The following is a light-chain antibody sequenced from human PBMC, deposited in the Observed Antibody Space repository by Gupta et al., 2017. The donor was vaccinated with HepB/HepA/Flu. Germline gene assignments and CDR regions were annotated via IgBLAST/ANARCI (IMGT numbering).Light chain of an antibody. Sequence: EVMMTQSPGTLSVSPVDRATLSCWASQSVGSNLAWYQQKPGQTPRLLIYGASTRATGIPARFSGSGSWTEFTLTISSLQSEDFAVYYCQQYNNWPLTFGGGTKVEIK. CDR3: QQYNNWPLT. CDR1: QSVGSN. CDR2: GAS. V-gene: IGKV3-15*01. J-gene: IGKJ4*01.